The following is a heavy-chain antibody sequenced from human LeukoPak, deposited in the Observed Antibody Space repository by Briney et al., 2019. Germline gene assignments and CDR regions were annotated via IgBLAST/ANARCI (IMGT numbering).Heavy chain of an antibody. CDR3: AKHSGGDILTVFDY. J-gene: IGHJ4*02. V-gene: IGHV3-23*01. CDR1: GLSFSNYA. CDR2: ISGTGGTT. D-gene: IGHD3-9*01. Sequence: PGGSLRLPCEVSGLSFSNYAMSWVRQAPGKGLEWVSIISGTGGTTYYADSVKGRFTISRDNSKNTLYLQMNSLRAEDTAVYYCAKHSGGDILTVFDYWGQGTLVTASS.